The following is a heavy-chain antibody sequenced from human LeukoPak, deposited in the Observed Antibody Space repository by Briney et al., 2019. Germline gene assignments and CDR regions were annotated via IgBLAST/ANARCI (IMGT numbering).Heavy chain of an antibody. Sequence: TFSDYAMTWIRQHPGKGLEWIGYIYYSGSTYYNPSLKSRVTISVDTSKNQFSLKLSSVTAADTAVYYCARDDYGDYVFDYWGQGTLVTVSS. CDR2: IYYSGST. J-gene: IGHJ4*02. CDR1: TFSDYA. D-gene: IGHD4-17*01. V-gene: IGHV4-31*02. CDR3: ARDDYGDYVFDY.